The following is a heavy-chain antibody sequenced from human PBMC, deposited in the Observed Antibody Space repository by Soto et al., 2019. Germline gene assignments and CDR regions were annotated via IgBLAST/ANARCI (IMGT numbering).Heavy chain of an antibody. Sequence: SATLSLTCTVSGGSIGSYYWSWIRQPPGKGLEWIGNIYYSGSTYNNPSLRSRVSMSIDTSKDQFSLKLKSVTAADTALYFCARQRTSVVTQAYFDVWGPGSLVTVS. V-gene: IGHV4-59*04. D-gene: IGHD2-21*02. CDR2: IYYSGST. CDR1: GGSIGSYY. CDR3: ARQRTSVVTQAYFDV. J-gene: IGHJ4*02.